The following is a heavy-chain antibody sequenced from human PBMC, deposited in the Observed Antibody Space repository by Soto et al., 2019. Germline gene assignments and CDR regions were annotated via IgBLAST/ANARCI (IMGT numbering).Heavy chain of an antibody. J-gene: IGHJ4*02. D-gene: IGHD3-10*01. V-gene: IGHV3-30-3*01. Sequence: QVQLVESGGGVVQPGRSLRLSCAASGFTFSSYAMHWVRQAPGKGLEWVAVISYDGSNKYYADSVKGRFTISRDNSKNTLYLQMNSLRAEDTAVYYCARDQSYYYGSGSYYHPFDYWGQGTLVTVSS. CDR1: GFTFSSYA. CDR2: ISYDGSNK. CDR3: ARDQSYYYGSGSYYHPFDY.